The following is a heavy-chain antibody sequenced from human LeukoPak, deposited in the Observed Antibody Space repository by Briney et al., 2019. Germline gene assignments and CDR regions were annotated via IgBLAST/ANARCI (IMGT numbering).Heavy chain of an antibody. D-gene: IGHD2-21*02. Sequence: SETLSLTCAVYGGSFSGYYWSWIRQPPGKGLEWIGYIYYSGSTNYNPSLKSRVTISVDTSKNQFSLKLSSVTAADTAVYYCARQGGGDYSYYFYYGLDVWSQGTTVTVSS. CDR1: GGSFSGYY. J-gene: IGHJ6*02. CDR2: IYYSGST. CDR3: ARQGGGDYSYYFYYGLDV. V-gene: IGHV4-59*08.